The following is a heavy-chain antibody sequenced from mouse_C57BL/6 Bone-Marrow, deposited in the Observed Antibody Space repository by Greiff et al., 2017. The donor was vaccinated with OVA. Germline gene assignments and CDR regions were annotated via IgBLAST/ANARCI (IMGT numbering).Heavy chain of an antibody. Sequence: EVQLQQSGPGLVKPSQSLSLTCSVTGYSITSGYYWNWIRQFPGNKLEWMGYISYDGSNNYNPSLKNRISITRDTSKNQFFLKLNSVTTEDTATYYCARDTHYYGSSSYYAMDYWGQGTSVTVSS. D-gene: IGHD1-1*01. CDR1: GYSITSGYY. CDR3: ARDTHYYGSSSYYAMDY. CDR2: ISYDGSN. J-gene: IGHJ4*01. V-gene: IGHV3-6*01.